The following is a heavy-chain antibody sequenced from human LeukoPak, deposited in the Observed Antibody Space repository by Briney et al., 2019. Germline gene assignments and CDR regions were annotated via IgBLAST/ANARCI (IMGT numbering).Heavy chain of an antibody. CDR3: ARAGSSVVGNWFDP. CDR1: GGTFSSYA. J-gene: IGHJ5*02. Sequence: ASVKVSCKASGGTFSSYAISWVRQAPGQGLEWMGGIIPIFGTANYAQKFQGRVTITADESTSTAYMELSSLRSEDTAVYYCARAGSSVVGNWFDPWGQGTLVTVSS. CDR2: IIPIFGTA. V-gene: IGHV1-69*13. D-gene: IGHD6-13*01.